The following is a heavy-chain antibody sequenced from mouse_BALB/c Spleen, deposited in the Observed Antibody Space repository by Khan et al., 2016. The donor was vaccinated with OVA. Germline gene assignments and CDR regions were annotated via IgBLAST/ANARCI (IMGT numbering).Heavy chain of an antibody. CDR1: GFDFSRYW. D-gene: IGHD2-14*01. J-gene: IGHJ4*01. Sequence: VQLKESGGGLVQPGGSLKLSCAASGFDFSRYWMSWVRQAPGKGLEWIGEINPDSSTINYTPSLNDKFIISRDNAKNTLYLQMSKVRSEDTALYYCARGVRRYYYAMDYWGQGTSVTVSS. V-gene: IGHV4-1*02. CDR3: ARGVRRYYYAMDY. CDR2: INPDSSTI.